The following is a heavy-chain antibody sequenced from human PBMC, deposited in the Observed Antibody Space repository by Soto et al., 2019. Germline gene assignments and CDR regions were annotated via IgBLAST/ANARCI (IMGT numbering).Heavy chain of an antibody. Sequence: SETLSLTCTVSGGSISSSSYYWGWIRQPPGKGLEWIGSIYYSGSTYYNPSLKSRVTISVDTSKNQFSRKLTSVTAADTAVYYCARLIVVGVAPSLGWLEPWGQGTLETVSA. J-gene: IGHJ5*02. CDR2: IYYSGST. CDR3: ARLIVVGVAPSLGWLEP. V-gene: IGHV4-39*01. CDR1: GGSISSSSYY. D-gene: IGHD2-15*01.